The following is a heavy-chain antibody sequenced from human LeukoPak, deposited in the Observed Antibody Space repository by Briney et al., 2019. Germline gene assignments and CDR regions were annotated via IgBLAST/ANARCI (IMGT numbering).Heavy chain of an antibody. D-gene: IGHD3-10*01. CDR3: SRGSDELKTGDY. V-gene: IGHV4-34*01. CDR2: NHPSGST. J-gene: IGHJ4*02. CDR1: GGSFSHYY. Sequence: SEALSLTCAIYGGSFSHYYWSWIRQPPGKGLEWVGENHPSGSTSFTPSLESRVSISKDTSKNQFSLKLTSVTAADTAVYYCSRGSDELKTGDYWGQGTLVTVSA.